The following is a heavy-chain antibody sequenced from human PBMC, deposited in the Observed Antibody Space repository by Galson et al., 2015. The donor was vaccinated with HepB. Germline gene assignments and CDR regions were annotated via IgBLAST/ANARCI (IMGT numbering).Heavy chain of an antibody. Sequence: SLRLSCAASGFTFSSYAMHWVRQAPGKGLEYVSAISSNGGSTYYADSVKGRFTISRDNSKNTLYLQMSSLRAEDTAVYYCVKNLGPHYNYYDSSGYYYFVRWGQGTLVTVSS. J-gene: IGHJ4*02. D-gene: IGHD3-22*01. CDR3: VKNLGPHYNYYDSSGYYYFVR. V-gene: IGHV3-64D*06. CDR1: GFTFSSYA. CDR2: ISSNGGST.